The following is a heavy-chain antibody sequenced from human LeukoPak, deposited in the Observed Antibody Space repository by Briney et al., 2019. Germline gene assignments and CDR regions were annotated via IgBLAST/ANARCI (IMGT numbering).Heavy chain of an antibody. CDR3: ARVRYCSSTSCYSKSAFDI. Sequence: SETLSLTCAVYGGSFSGYYWSWIRQPPGKGLEWIGEINHSGSTNYNPSLKSRVTISVDTSKNQLSLKLSSVTAADTAVYYCARVRYCSSTSCYSKSAFDIWGQGTMVTVSS. D-gene: IGHD2-2*01. CDR2: INHSGST. V-gene: IGHV4-34*01. CDR1: GGSFSGYY. J-gene: IGHJ3*02.